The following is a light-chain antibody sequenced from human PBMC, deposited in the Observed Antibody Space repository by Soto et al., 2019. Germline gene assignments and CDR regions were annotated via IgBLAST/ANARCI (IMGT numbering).Light chain of an antibody. CDR3: QSYDSSLSGSYV. J-gene: IGLJ1*01. CDR2: GNS. V-gene: IGLV1-40*01. Sequence: QSVLTQPPSVSGAPGQRVTISCTGSSSNIGAGYDVHWYQQLPGTAPKLLIYGNSIRPSGVPDRFSGSKSGTSASLAITGLQAEDEADYYCQSYDSSLSGSYVFGTGTKVTVL. CDR1: SSNIGAGYD.